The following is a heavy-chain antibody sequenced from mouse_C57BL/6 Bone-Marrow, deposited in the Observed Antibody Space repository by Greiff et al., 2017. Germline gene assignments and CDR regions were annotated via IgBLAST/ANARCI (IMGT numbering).Heavy chain of an antibody. CDR1: GFTFSDYG. CDR3: AKIPYDYEGGY. Sequence: DVKLVESGGGLVKPGGSLKLSCAASGFTFSDYGMHWVRQAPEKGLEWVAYISSGSSTIYYADTVKGRFTISRDNAKNTLFLQMTSLMSEDAAMYYCAKIPYDYEGGYWGQGTTLTVSS. CDR2: ISSGSSTI. J-gene: IGHJ2*01. V-gene: IGHV5-17*01. D-gene: IGHD2-4*01.